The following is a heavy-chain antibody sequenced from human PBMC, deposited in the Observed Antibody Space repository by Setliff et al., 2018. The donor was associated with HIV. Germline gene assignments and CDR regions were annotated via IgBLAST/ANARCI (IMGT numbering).Heavy chain of an antibody. CDR2: IGGYLGDT. V-gene: IGHV1-18*01. CDR3: VRYERRVAAGSLHYFDS. Sequence: ASVKVSCKTSGYSFFTSGISWVRQAPGQGLEWMWWIGGYLGDTNAAPHLEDRITMTAEKSASTAYMELRSLTSDGTAVYYCVRYERRVAAGSLHYFDSWGQGTLVTVSS. CDR1: GYSFFTSG. J-gene: IGHJ4*02. D-gene: IGHD6-13*01.